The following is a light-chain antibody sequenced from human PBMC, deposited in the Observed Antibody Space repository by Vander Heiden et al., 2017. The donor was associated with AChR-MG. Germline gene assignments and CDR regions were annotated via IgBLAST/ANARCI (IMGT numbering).Light chain of an antibody. Sequence: IVLTQYPLSLHVTPGESPSISCRSSQCPLQSTGYNSLDWYQQKPGQSPQLLIYVGSNRASGVPDRFSGSGSGTDFTLKISRVEAEDVGVYYCMQALQTPYTFGQGTKLEIK. CDR1: QCPLQSTGYNS. CDR3: MQALQTPYT. J-gene: IGKJ2*01. CDR2: VGS. V-gene: IGKV2-28*01.